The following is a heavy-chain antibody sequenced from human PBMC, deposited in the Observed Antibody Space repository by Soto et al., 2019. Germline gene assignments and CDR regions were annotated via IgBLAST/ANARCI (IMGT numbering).Heavy chain of an antibody. J-gene: IGHJ6*02. D-gene: IGHD2-2*01. Sequence: ASVKVSCKASGYTFTSYGISWVRQAPGQGLEWMGWISAYNGNTNYAQKLQGRVTMTTDTSTSTAYMELRSLRSDDTAVYYCARDQLDCSSTSCYETYYYYYGMDVWGQGTTVTVS. V-gene: IGHV1-18*01. CDR1: GYTFTSYG. CDR2: ISAYNGNT. CDR3: ARDQLDCSSTSCYETYYYYYGMDV.